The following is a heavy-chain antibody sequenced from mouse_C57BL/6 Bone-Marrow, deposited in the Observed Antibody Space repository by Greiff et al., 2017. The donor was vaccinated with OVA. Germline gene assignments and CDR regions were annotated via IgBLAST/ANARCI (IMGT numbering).Heavy chain of an antibody. CDR3: TTTYGSSNYYAMDY. CDR1: GFNIKDDY. J-gene: IGHJ4*01. V-gene: IGHV14-4*01. Sequence: VQLQQSGAELVRPGASVKLSCTASGFNIKDDYMHWVKQRPEQGLEWIGWIDPENGDTEYASKFQGKATITADTSSNTAYLQLSSLTSEDTAVYYCTTTYGSSNYYAMDYWGQGTSVTVSS. CDR2: IDPENGDT. D-gene: IGHD1-1*01.